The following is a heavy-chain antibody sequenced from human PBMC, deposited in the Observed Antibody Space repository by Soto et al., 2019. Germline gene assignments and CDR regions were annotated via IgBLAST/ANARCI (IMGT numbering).Heavy chain of an antibody. J-gene: IGHJ4*02. CDR1: GFTFSSYW. CDR2: INSDGSGT. V-gene: IGHV3-74*01. D-gene: IGHD5-18*01. Sequence: GESLKISCAASGFTFSSYWMHWVRQAPGKGLAWVSRINSDGSGTNYADSVKGRFTISRDNAKNTLYLQMNSLRAEDTAVYYCVRASLLGYSYGPVWGQGTLVTVSS. CDR3: VRASLLGYSYGPV.